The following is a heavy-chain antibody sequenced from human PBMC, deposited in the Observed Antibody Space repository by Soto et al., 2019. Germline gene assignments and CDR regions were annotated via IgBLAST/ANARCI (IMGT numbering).Heavy chain of an antibody. Sequence: QVQLQESAPGLVKPSETLSLTCIVSGDSVTSGSYYWTWLRQPPGKGLEWIGYISYTGRTKSNPPLQSRVTISVDTSKNDFSLNLSSVTAADTAVYFCAREWGLLPYYVMNVWGHGTAVTVSS. CDR3: AREWGLLPYYVMNV. CDR2: ISYTGRT. J-gene: IGHJ6*02. V-gene: IGHV4-61*03. D-gene: IGHD7-27*01. CDR1: GDSVTSGSYY.